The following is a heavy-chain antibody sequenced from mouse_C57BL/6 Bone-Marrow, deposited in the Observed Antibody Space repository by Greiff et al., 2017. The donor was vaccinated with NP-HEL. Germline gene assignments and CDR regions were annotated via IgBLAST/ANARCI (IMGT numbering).Heavy chain of an antibody. D-gene: IGHD2-10*01. CDR1: GYTFTSYW. V-gene: IGHV1-55*01. Sequence: QVQLQQPGAELVKPGASVKMSCKASGYTFTSYWITWVKQRPGQGLEWIGDIYPGSGSTNYNEKFKSKATLTVDTSSSTAYMQLSSLTSEDSAVYYYAREGLFTPYYWFAYWGQGTLVTVSA. J-gene: IGHJ3*01. CDR3: AREGLFTPYYWFAY. CDR2: IYPGSGST.